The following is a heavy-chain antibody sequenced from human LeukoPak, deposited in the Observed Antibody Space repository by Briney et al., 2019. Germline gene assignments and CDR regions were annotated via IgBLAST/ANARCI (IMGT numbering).Heavy chain of an antibody. CDR2: IYYSGST. CDR3: ARRSNWGFFDY. Sequence: SETLSLTCTVSGGSLSSYYWSWIRQPPGKGLEWIGYIYYSGSTNYNPSLKSRVTISVDTSKNQFSLKLSSVTAADTAVYYCARRSNWGFFDYWGQGTLVTVSS. J-gene: IGHJ4*02. V-gene: IGHV4-59*08. CDR1: GGSLSSYY. D-gene: IGHD7-27*01.